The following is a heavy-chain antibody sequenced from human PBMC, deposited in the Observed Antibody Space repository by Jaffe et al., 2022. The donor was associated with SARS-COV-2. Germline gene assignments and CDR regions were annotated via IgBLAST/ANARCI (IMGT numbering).Heavy chain of an antibody. J-gene: IGHJ4*02. Sequence: QVQLVQSGAEVKKPGASVKVSCKASGYSFTSYAMHWVRQAPGQRLEWMGWINAGNGNTKYSQKFQDRVTITRDTSASTAYMELSSLRSEDTAMYYCARGGVWTPPDDHWGQGTLVTVSS. CDR1: GYSFTSYA. CDR2: INAGNGNT. V-gene: IGHV1-3*01. CDR3: ARGGVWTPPDDH. D-gene: IGHD3-16*01.